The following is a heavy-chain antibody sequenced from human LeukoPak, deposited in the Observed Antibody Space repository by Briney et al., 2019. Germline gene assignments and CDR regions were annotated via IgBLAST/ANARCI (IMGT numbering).Heavy chain of an antibody. D-gene: IGHD6-19*01. J-gene: IGHJ4*02. V-gene: IGHV5-51*01. CDR3: ARLGTRSLRAVPGTTEFDY. CDR2: IYPADSDT. Sequence: GESLKISCKGSGYSFTSYCTAWVRQMPGKGLEWMGIIYPADSDTRYSPSLQGQVTISADKSISTAYLQWSSLKASDTAIYYCARLGTRSLRAVPGTTEFDYWGQGTLVTVSS. CDR1: GYSFTSYC.